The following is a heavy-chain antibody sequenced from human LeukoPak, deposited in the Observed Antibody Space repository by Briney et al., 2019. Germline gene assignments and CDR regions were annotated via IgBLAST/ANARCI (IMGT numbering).Heavy chain of an antibody. D-gene: IGHD3-22*01. CDR2: ISYDGSNK. Sequence: GRSLRLSCAASGFTFSSYGMHWVRQAPGKGLEWVAVISYDGSNKYYADSVKGRFTISRDNSKNTLYLQMNSLRAEDTAVYYCAIPRGYYNYFDYWGQGTLVTVSS. V-gene: IGHV3-30*03. CDR1: GFTFSSYG. J-gene: IGHJ4*02. CDR3: AIPRGYYNYFDY.